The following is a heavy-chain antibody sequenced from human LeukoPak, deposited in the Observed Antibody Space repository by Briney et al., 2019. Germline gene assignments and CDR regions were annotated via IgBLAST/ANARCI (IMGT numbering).Heavy chain of an antibody. CDR1: GFTFSSYA. J-gene: IGHJ4*02. Sequence: GGSLRLSCAASGFTFSSYAMSWVRQTPGKGLEWVSGITGSGGNTYYADSVKGRFTISRDNSKSTLYLQMNSLRAEDTAVYYCAKDLSSPGYFFDYWGQGTLVSVSS. CDR3: AKDLSSPGYFFDY. V-gene: IGHV3-23*01. D-gene: IGHD6-6*01. CDR2: ITGSGGNT.